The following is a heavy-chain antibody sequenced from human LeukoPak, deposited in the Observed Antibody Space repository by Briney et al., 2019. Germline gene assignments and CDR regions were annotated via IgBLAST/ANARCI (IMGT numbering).Heavy chain of an antibody. Sequence: ASVKVSCKASGYTFTSYGISWVRQAPGQGLEWMGWISAYNGNTNYAQKLQGRVTMTTDTSTSTAYMELRSPRSDDTAVYYCARDIVVVPAAYNWFDPWGQGTLVTVSS. CDR2: ISAYNGNT. D-gene: IGHD2-2*01. CDR3: ARDIVVVPAAYNWFDP. CDR1: GYTFTSYG. V-gene: IGHV1-18*04. J-gene: IGHJ5*02.